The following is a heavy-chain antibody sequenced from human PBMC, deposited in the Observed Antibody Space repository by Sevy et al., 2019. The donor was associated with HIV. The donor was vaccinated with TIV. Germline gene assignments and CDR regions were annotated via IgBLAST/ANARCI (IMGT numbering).Heavy chain of an antibody. D-gene: IGHD3-16*01. Sequence: SETLSLTCAVSDGSISSSNWWSWVRQPPGKGLEWSGEIYHSGSTNRNPSLKRRVTISIDKSKNQFSLKLSSVTAADTAVYFCARLAGGVDSGFQHWGQGTLVTVSS. V-gene: IGHV4-4*02. CDR2: IYHSGST. CDR1: DGSISSSNW. CDR3: ARLAGGVDSGFQH. J-gene: IGHJ1*01.